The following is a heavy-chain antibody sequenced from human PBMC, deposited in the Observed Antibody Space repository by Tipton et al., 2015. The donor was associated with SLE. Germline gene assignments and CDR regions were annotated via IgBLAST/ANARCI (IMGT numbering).Heavy chain of an antibody. Sequence: TLSLTCAVSGYSISSGFHWGWIRQPPGKGLEWIGSIYHSGTSYYNPSLKSRVTISVDTSKNQFSLKLSSVTAADTAVYYCARVGWLVHVDYWGQGTLVTVSS. J-gene: IGHJ4*02. CDR3: ARVGWLVHVDY. CDR2: IYHSGTS. D-gene: IGHD6-19*01. CDR1: GYSISSGFH. V-gene: IGHV4-38-2*01.